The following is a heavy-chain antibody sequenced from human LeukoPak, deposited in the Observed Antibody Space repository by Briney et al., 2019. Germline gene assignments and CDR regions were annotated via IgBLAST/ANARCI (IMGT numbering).Heavy chain of an antibody. D-gene: IGHD2-8*01. J-gene: IGHJ4*02. CDR1: GGSFSGYY. Sequence: SETLSLTCAVYGGSFSGYYWSWIRQPPGKGLEWIGEINHSGSTNYNPSLKSRVTISVDTSKNQFSLKLSSVTAADTAVYYCARGIGYCTNGVCRDYWGQGTLVTASS. V-gene: IGHV4-34*01. CDR3: ARGIGYCTNGVCRDY. CDR2: INHSGST.